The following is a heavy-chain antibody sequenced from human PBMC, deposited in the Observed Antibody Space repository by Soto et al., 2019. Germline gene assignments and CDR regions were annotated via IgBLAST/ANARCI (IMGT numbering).Heavy chain of an antibody. V-gene: IGHV1-46*01. CDR1: GYSFTTYN. Sequence: GASVKVSCKASGYSFTTYNIHWVRQAPGQGLEWMGVVNPSSGRTSYAQKFQGRVTITTDESTSTAYMELSSLRSEDTAVYYCASHLYGDYLPGYWGQGTLVTVSS. CDR3: ASHLYGDYLPGY. D-gene: IGHD4-17*01. J-gene: IGHJ4*02. CDR2: VNPSSGRT.